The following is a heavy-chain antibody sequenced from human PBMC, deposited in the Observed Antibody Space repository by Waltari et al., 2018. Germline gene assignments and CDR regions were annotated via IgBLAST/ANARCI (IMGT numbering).Heavy chain of an antibody. D-gene: IGHD2-2*01. CDR3: AGSTSPYYYMDV. CDR2: IYHSGST. Sequence: QVQLQESGPGLVKPSETLSLTCTVSGYSISSGYYWGWIRQPPGKGLEWIGSIYHSGSTYYNPSLKSRVTISVDTSKNQFSLKLSSVTAADTAVYYCAGSTSPYYYMDVWGKGTTVTISS. J-gene: IGHJ6*03. V-gene: IGHV4-38-2*02. CDR1: GYSISSGYY.